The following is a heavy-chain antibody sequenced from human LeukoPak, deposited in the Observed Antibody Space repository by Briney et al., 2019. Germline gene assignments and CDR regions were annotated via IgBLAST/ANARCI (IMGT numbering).Heavy chain of an antibody. Sequence: GGSLRLSCAASGLTFSSHWMHWVRQAPGKGLVWVSRITNDGSSTTYADSVKGRFTISRDNSKNTLYLQMNSLRAEDTAVYYCARDYDFWSGYYTGLLPTTGYGMDVWGQGTTVTVSS. CDR1: GLTFSSHW. CDR3: ARDYDFWSGYYTGLLPTTGYGMDV. CDR2: ITNDGSST. V-gene: IGHV3-74*01. D-gene: IGHD3-3*01. J-gene: IGHJ6*02.